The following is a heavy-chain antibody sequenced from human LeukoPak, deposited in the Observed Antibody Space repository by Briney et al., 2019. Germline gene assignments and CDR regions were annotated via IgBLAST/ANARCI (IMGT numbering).Heavy chain of an antibody. Sequence: PSETLSLTCTASGGSISSSSYYWGWIRQPPGRGLEWIGSIYYSGSIYYNPSLKSRVTISVDTSKNQFSLKLSSVTAADTAVYYCARLYIAVAGTEWFDPWGQGTLVTVSS. CDR1: GGSISSSSYY. V-gene: IGHV4-39*01. CDR3: ARLYIAVAGTEWFDP. J-gene: IGHJ5*02. D-gene: IGHD6-19*01. CDR2: IYYSGSI.